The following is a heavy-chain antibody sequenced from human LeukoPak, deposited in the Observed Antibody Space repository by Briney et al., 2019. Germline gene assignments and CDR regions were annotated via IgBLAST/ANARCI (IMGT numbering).Heavy chain of an antibody. J-gene: IGHJ4*02. D-gene: IGHD5/OR15-5a*01. CDR2: ISAYNGNT. V-gene: IGHV1-18*01. CDR1: GYTFTSYD. Sequence: ASVKVSCKTSGYTFTSYDINWVRQAPGQGVEWMGWISAYNGNTNYAQRLQGRVTMTTDTSTPTAYMELRNLRSDDTAVYFCARGLRYGSNYFDYWGQGTLVTVSS. CDR3: ARGLRYGSNYFDY.